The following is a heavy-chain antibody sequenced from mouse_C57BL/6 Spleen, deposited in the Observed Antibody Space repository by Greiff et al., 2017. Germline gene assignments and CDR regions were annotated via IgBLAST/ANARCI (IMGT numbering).Heavy chain of an antibody. CDR2: ISYDGSN. V-gene: IGHV3-6*01. CDR1: GYSITSGYY. Sequence: EVQLVESGPGLVKPSQSLSLTCSVTGYSITSGYYWNWIRQFPGNKLEWMGYISYDGSNNYNPSLKNRISITRDTSKNQFFLKLNSVTTEDTATYYCARGRDDGYFAWFAYWGQGTLVTVSA. D-gene: IGHD2-3*01. J-gene: IGHJ3*01. CDR3: ARGRDDGYFAWFAY.